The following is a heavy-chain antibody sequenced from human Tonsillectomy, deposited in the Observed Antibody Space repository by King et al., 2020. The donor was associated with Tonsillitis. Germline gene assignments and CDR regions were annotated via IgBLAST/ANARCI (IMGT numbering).Heavy chain of an antibody. J-gene: IGHJ4*02. D-gene: IGHD6-13*01. CDR1: GFTLSSYW. CDR2: INQDGSGK. V-gene: IGHV3-7*01. Sequence: QLVQSGGDLVQPGGSLRLSCVASGFTLSSYWMSWVRQAPGKGLEWVANINQDGSGKYYVDSVKGRFTIARDNAKNSLYLQMNSLRAEDTAVYYCARDGEQLVLFDYWGQGTLVTVSS. CDR3: ARDGEQLVLFDY.